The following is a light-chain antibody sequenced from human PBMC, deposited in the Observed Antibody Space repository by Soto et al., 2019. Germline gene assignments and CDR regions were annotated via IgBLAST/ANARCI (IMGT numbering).Light chain of an antibody. V-gene: IGLV2-14*01. J-gene: IGLJ1*01. CDR1: SSDIGNYDF. CDR3: SSYTTSTTYV. CDR2: EVS. Sequence: QSVLTQPASVSGSPGQSITISCTGTSSDIGNYDFVSWYQQVPGTAPKAMIYEVSSRPSGVSNRFSGSKSGNTASLTISGLQAEDEAYYYCSSYTTSTTYVFGSGTKVTV.